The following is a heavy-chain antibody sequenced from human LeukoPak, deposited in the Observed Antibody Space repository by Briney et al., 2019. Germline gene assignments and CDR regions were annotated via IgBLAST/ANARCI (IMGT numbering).Heavy chain of an antibody. CDR1: GGSISTNY. V-gene: IGHV4-59*01. CDR2: IHYSGST. Sequence: PSETLSLTCTVSGGSISTNYWSWIRQPPAKGLEWIGYIHYSGSTDYNPSLKSRVTISVDTSKNQFSLKLSSVTAADTAVYYCARGRYTFDYWGQGTLVTVSS. D-gene: IGHD1-1*01. CDR3: ARGRYTFDY. J-gene: IGHJ4*02.